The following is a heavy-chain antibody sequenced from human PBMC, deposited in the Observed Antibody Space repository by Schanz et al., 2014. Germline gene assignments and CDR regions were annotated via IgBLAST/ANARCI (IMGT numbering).Heavy chain of an antibody. CDR1: GFTFSSYW. V-gene: IGHV3-7*01. D-gene: IGHD1-26*01. CDR3: ARDGAGRAPDAFDI. J-gene: IGHJ3*02. Sequence: EVQLVESGGGLVQPGGSLRLSCAASGFTFSSYWMSWVRQAPGKGLEWVANIKQDGSEKYYVDSVQGRFTISRDNAKNSLYLQMNSLRAEDTAVYYCARDGAGRAPDAFDIWGQGTMVTVSS. CDR2: IKQDGSEK.